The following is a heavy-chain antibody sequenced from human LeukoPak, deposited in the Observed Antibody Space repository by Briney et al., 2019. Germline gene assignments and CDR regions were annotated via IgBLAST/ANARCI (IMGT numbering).Heavy chain of an antibody. CDR1: GGSISSYY. CDR3: ARRAYHTRIPDAFDI. CDR2: IYYSGST. Sequence: SETLSLTCTVSGGSISSYYWSWIRQPPGKGLEWIGYIYYSGSTNYNPSLKSRVTISVDTSKNQFSLKLSSVTAADTAVYYCARRAYHTRIPDAFDIWGQGTMVTVSS. J-gene: IGHJ3*02. D-gene: IGHD2-15*01. V-gene: IGHV4-59*01.